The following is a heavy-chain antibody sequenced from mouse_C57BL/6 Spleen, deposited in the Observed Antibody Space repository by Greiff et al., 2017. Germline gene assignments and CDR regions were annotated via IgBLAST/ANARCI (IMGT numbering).Heavy chain of an antibody. Sequence: EVMLVESGGGLVQSGRSLRLSCATSGFTFSDFYMEWVRQAPGKGLEWIDASTNKANDYTTEYSASVKGRFIVSRDTSQSILYLQMNALRAEDTAIYYCARDALNYYGSSYRYFDVWGTGTTVTVSS. CDR1: GFTFSDFY. CDR2: STNKANDYTT. CDR3: ARDALNYYGSSYRYFDV. D-gene: IGHD1-1*01. V-gene: IGHV7-1*01. J-gene: IGHJ1*03.